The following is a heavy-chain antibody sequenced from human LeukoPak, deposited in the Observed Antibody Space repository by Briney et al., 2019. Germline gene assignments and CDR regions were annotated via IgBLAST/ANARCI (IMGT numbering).Heavy chain of an antibody. CDR2: MYTSGSSGST. Sequence: SETLSLTCTVSGGSISSNYWSWIRQPAGKGLEWIGRMYTSGSSGSTNYNPSLKSRVTMSVDTSKNQFSLKLSSVTAADTAVYYCARKISAAGSRWFDPWGQGTLVTVSS. D-gene: IGHD6-13*01. J-gene: IGHJ5*02. CDR1: GGSISSNY. CDR3: ARKISAAGSRWFDP. V-gene: IGHV4-4*07.